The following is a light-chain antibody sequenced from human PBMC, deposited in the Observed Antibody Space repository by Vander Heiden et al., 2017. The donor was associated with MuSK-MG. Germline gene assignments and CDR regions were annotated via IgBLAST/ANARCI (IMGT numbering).Light chain of an antibody. CDR2: GAS. J-gene: IGKJ1*01. V-gene: IGKV3-15*01. Sequence: EIVMTQSPATLSVSPGDRATLSCRASQSVSSNLAWYQQKPGQAPRLLIYGASTRATGIPARFSGSGSGTEFTLTISSLQSEDFAVYYCQQDNNWPRTFGQGTKVEIK. CDR3: QQDNNWPRT. CDR1: QSVSSN.